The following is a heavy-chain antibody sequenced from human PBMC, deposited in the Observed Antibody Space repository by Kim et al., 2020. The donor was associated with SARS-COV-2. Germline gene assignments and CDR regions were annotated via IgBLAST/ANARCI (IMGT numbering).Heavy chain of an antibody. D-gene: IGHD5-18*01. V-gene: IGHV4-59*08. CDR3: ARQVTSYPYYFDY. Sequence: SETLSLTCTFSGSSISSYYWSWIRQPPGKGLEWIGYIHYSGSTNYNPSLKSRVTISVDTSKNQFSLKLSSVTAADTAVYYCARQVTSYPYYFDYWDQGTLVTVSS. CDR2: IHYSGST. J-gene: IGHJ4*02. CDR1: GSSISSYY.